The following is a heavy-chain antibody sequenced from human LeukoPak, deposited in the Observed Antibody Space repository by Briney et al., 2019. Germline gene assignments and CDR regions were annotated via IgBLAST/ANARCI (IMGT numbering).Heavy chain of an antibody. CDR3: TSPSTGYSSGWATSTLDY. CDR1: GFTFSGSA. V-gene: IGHV3-73*01. CDR2: IRSKANSYAT. D-gene: IGHD6-19*01. Sequence: PGGSLKLSCAASGFTFSGSAMHWVRQASGKGLEWVGRIRSKANSYATAYAASVKGRFTISRDDSKNTAYLQMNSLKTEDTAVYYCTSPSTGYSSGWATSTLDYWGQGTRVTVSS. J-gene: IGHJ4*02.